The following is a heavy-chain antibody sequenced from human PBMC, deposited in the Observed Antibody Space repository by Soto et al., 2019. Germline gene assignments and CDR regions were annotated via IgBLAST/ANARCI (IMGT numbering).Heavy chain of an antibody. Sequence: ASVKVSCKVSGYTLTELSMHWVRQAPGKGLEWMGGFDPEDGETIYAQKFQGRVTMTEDTSTDTAYMELSSLRSEDTAVYYCATDSAYCSGGSCYSLFDYWGQGTLVTVSS. J-gene: IGHJ4*02. CDR3: ATDSAYCSGGSCYSLFDY. V-gene: IGHV1-24*01. D-gene: IGHD2-15*01. CDR1: GYTLTELS. CDR2: FDPEDGET.